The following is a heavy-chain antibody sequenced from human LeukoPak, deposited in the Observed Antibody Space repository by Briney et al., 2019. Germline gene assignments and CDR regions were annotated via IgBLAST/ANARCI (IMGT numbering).Heavy chain of an antibody. CDR1: GGSFSGYY. CDR3: ARGDDTAMVGELFDY. D-gene: IGHD5-18*01. CDR2: INHSGST. V-gene: IGHV4-34*01. J-gene: IGHJ4*02. Sequence: SETLSLTCAVYGGSFSGYYWSWIRQPPGKGLEWIGEINHSGSTNYNPPLKSRVTISVDTSKNQFSPKLSSGTAADTAVYYCARGDDTAMVGELFDYWGQGTLVTVSS.